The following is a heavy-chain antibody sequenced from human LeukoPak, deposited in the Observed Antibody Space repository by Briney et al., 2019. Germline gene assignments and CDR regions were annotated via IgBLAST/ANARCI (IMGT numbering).Heavy chain of an antibody. CDR1: GFTFSSYS. CDR2: ISSSSSYI. V-gene: IGHV3-21*01. J-gene: IGHJ4*02. Sequence: GGSLRLSCAASGFTFSSYSMNWVRQAPGEGLEWVSSISSSSSYIYYADSVKGRFTISRDNAKNSLYLQMNSLRAEDTAVYYCARDTSIAVAGVDYWGQGTLVTVSS. D-gene: IGHD6-19*01. CDR3: ARDTSIAVAGVDY.